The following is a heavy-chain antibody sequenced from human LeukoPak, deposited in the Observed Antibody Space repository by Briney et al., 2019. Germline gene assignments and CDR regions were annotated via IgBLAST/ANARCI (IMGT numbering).Heavy chain of an antibody. D-gene: IGHD5-24*01. CDR1: GASISTSAYY. CDR3: AKSDGYGLIDY. J-gene: IGHJ4*02. V-gene: IGHV4-39*01. Sequence: SETLSLTCTVSGASISTSAYYWGRIRQPPGKGLDWIGNIYYSGSTYYNPSLKSRVTISVDSSKNQFSLRLSSVTTADTAVYYCAKSDGYGLIDYWGQGTLVTVSS. CDR2: IYYSGST.